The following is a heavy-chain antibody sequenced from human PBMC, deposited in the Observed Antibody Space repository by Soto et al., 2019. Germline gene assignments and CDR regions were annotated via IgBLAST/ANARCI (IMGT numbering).Heavy chain of an antibody. J-gene: IGHJ4*02. CDR3: ARGAVWSGYYTQINTDYFYFDF. CDR1: GGTFSSYA. CDR2: IIPIFGTA. Sequence: QVQLVQSGAEVKKPGSSVKVSCKASGGTFSSYAISWVRQAPGQGLEWMGGIIPIFGTANYAQKFQGRVTITAVDSTSTAYMERSSVRSSETDVYYCARGAVWSGYYTQINTDYFYFDFWGQGTLVTVSS. V-gene: IGHV1-69*01. D-gene: IGHD3-3*01.